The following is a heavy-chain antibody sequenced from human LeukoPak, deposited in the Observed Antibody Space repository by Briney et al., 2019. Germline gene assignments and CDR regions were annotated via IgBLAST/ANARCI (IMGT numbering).Heavy chain of an antibody. CDR1: GGSNNSYY. V-gene: IGHV4-4*09. CDR3: ARKAPKKGWFNP. CDR2: THPSGNT. Sequence: SETLSLTCAVSGGSNNSYYWSWIRQPPGKGLEWIGYTHPSGNTNYSPSLKSRVTISIDMSRNQFSLKLSSVTAADTAVYYCARKAPKKGWFNPWGQGTLVTVSS. J-gene: IGHJ5*02.